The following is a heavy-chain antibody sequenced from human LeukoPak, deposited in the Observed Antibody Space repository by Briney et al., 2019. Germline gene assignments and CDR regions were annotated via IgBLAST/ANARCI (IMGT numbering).Heavy chain of an antibody. J-gene: IGHJ4*02. CDR2: INHSGST. CDR3: ARARDGYIFDY. D-gene: IGHD5-24*01. Sequence: SETLSFTCAVYGGSFSGYYWSWIRQPPGKGLEWIGEINHSGSTNYNPSLKSRVTISVDTSKNQFSLKLSSVTAADTAVYYCARARDGYIFDYWGQGTLVTVSS. CDR1: GGSFSGYY. V-gene: IGHV4-34*01.